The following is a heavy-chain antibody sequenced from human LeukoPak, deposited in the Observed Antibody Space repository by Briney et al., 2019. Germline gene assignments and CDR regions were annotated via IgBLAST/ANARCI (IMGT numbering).Heavy chain of an antibody. J-gene: IGHJ4*02. V-gene: IGHV3-48*01. CDR1: GFSFSSYD. D-gene: IGHD3-3*01. CDR2: IISTSSSI. CDR3: ARENDFWSGFTH. Sequence: HPGGSLRLSCAASGFSFSSYDMNWVRQAPGKGLEWVSYIISTSSSIYYADSVKGRFTISRDNAKNSLYLQMNSLRAEDTAVYYCARENDFWSGFTHWGQGTLVTVSS.